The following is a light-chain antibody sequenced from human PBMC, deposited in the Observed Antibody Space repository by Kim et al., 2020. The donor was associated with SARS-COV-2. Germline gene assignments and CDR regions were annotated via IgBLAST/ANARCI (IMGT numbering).Light chain of an antibody. CDR1: SSDVGSYNL. J-gene: IGLJ2*01. CDR2: EVN. Sequence: QSALTQPASVSGSPGQSITISCTGTSSDVGSYNLVSWYQQHPGKAPKLIVSEVNKRPSGVSNRFSGSKSGNTASLTISGLQAEDEANYYCCSYAGSSTAVFGGGTKVTVL. CDR3: CSYAGSSTAV. V-gene: IGLV2-23*02.